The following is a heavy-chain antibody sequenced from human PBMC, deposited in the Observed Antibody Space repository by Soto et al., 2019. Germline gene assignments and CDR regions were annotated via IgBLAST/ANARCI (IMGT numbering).Heavy chain of an antibody. Sequence: QVQLQESGPGLVKPSETLSLTCTVSGGSVSSGSYYWSWIRQPPGKGLEWIGYIYYSGSTNYNPSLKSRVTISVDTSKNQFPLKLSSVTAADTAVFYCARLLVTSHFYNYGMDVWGQGTTVTVSS. CDR3: ARLLVTSHFYNYGMDV. CDR1: GGSVSSGSYY. J-gene: IGHJ6*02. CDR2: IYYSGST. D-gene: IGHD2-21*02. V-gene: IGHV4-61*01.